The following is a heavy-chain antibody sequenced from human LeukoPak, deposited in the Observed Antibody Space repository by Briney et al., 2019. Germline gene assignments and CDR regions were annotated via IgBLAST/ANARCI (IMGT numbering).Heavy chain of an antibody. CDR3: ARAQYYYDSSGYSSNWYFDL. J-gene: IGHJ2*01. Sequence: GGSLRLSCAASGFTIRTYDMHWVRQAAGKGLEWVSGIGTAGDSYYLGSVKGRFTISRENAKTSLYLQMNSLRAGDTAVYYCARAQYYYDSSGYSSNWYFDLWGRGTLVTVSS. D-gene: IGHD3-22*01. V-gene: IGHV3-13*01. CDR2: IGTAGDS. CDR1: GFTIRTYD.